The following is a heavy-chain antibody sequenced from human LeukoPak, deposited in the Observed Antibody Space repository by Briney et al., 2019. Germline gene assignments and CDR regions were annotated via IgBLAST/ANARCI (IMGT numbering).Heavy chain of an antibody. CDR2: ISAYNGNT. CDR1: GYTFTRYG. CDR3: ARDISDSSSWYVIYYYYGMDV. J-gene: IGHJ6*02. D-gene: IGHD6-13*01. Sequence: ASVKVSCKASGYTFTRYGISWVRQAPGQGLEWMGWISAYNGNTNYAQKLQGRVTMTTDTSTSTAYMELRSLRSDDTAVYYCARDISDSSSWYVIYYYYGMDVWGQGTTVTVSS. V-gene: IGHV1-18*01.